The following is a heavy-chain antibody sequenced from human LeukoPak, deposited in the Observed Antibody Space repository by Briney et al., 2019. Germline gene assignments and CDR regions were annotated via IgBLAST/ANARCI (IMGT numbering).Heavy chain of an antibody. CDR2: IYYTGST. Sequence: SETLSLTCTVSGGSISSYYWTWIRQPPGKGLEWIGYIYYTGSTDYNPSLKSRVTISLDTSKNQFSLKLSSMPAADTAVYYCARDKLGWYFDLWGRGTLVTVSS. J-gene: IGHJ2*01. D-gene: IGHD7-27*01. CDR3: ARDKLGWYFDL. V-gene: IGHV4-59*01. CDR1: GGSISSYY.